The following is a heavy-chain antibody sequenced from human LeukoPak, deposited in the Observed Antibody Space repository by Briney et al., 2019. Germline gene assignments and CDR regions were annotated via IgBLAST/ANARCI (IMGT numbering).Heavy chain of an antibody. D-gene: IGHD3-10*01. CDR1: GFTFSSYA. J-gene: IGHJ4*02. CDR2: ISGSGGST. Sequence: GGSLRLSCAASGFTFSSYAMSWVRQAPGKGLEWVSAISGSGGSTYYADSVKGRFTISRDNSKNTLYLQMNSLRAEDTAVYYCAKDFSYYGSGSYYNYWGQGTLVTVSS. CDR3: AKDFSYYGSGSYYNY. V-gene: IGHV3-23*01.